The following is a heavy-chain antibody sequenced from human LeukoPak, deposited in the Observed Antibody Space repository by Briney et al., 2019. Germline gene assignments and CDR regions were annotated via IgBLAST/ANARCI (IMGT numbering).Heavy chain of an antibody. V-gene: IGHV3-23*01. Sequence: GGSLRLPCAASGFTFGSYAMYWVRQAPGKGLEWVSGISGSGGSTFYADSVKGRFTISGDNSENTVYLQMNSLRADDTAVYYCAKTTAGYSSGRYPGWPVDYWGQGTLVTVSS. D-gene: IGHD6-19*01. CDR1: GFTFGSYA. CDR3: AKTTAGYSSGRYPGWPVDY. CDR2: ISGSGGST. J-gene: IGHJ4*02.